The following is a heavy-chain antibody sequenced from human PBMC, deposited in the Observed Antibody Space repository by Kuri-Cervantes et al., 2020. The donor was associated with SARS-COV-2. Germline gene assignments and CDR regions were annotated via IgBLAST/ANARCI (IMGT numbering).Heavy chain of an antibody. CDR3: ARESWDEFGDVWLGLDS. J-gene: IGHJ4*02. CDR1: GGSMSPYY. V-gene: IGHV4-59*12. D-gene: IGHD6-19*01. Sequence: SETLSLTCTVSGGSMSPYYWSWIRQTPDKGLEWIGYIYYSGSTNYNPSLKSRVTISVDTSKKQFSLNLSSVTAADTAVYYCARESWDEFGDVWLGLDSWGQGTLVTVSS. CDR2: IYYSGST.